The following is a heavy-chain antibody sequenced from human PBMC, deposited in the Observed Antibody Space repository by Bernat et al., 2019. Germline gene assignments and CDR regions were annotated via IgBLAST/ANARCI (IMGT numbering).Heavy chain of an antibody. J-gene: IGHJ4*02. CDR2: ISSSGSTI. D-gene: IGHD6-13*01. V-gene: IGHV3-48*03. CDR3: ARLVYSSSWYQFDY. CDR1: GFTFSSYE. Sequence: EVQLVESGGGLVQPGGSLRLSCAASGFTFSSYEMNWVRQAPGKELEWVSYISSSGSTIYYADSVKGRFTISRDNAKNSLYLQMNSLRAEDTAVYYCARLVYSSSWYQFDYWGQGTLVTVSS.